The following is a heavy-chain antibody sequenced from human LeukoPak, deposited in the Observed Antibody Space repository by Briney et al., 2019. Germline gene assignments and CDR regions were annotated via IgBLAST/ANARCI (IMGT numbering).Heavy chain of an antibody. Sequence: SETLSLTCAVYGGSFSGYYWSWIRQPPGKGLEWIGEINHSGSTNYNPSLKSRVTISVGTSKNQFSLKLSSVTAADTAVYYCAREHWAAPDHWGQGTLVTVSP. CDR1: GGSFSGYY. CDR3: AREHWAAPDH. CDR2: INHSGST. J-gene: IGHJ4*02. D-gene: IGHD1/OR15-1a*01. V-gene: IGHV4-34*01.